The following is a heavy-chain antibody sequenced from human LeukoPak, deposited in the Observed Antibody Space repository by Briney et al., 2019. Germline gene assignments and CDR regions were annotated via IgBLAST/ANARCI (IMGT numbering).Heavy chain of an antibody. CDR3: AKIEREEGSYMDV. Sequence: ETLCLTCAVYGGSFNGYYWSWIRQPPGKELERVSGISGSGGSTYYADSVKGRFTISRDNSKNTLYLKLNSLRAEDTAVYFCAKIEREEGSYMDVWGKGTTVTVSS. J-gene: IGHJ6*03. D-gene: IGHD1-26*01. V-gene: IGHV3-23*01. CDR1: GGSFNGYY. CDR2: ISGSGGST.